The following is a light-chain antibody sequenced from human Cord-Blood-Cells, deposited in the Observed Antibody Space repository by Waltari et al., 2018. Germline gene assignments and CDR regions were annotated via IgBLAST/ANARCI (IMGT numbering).Light chain of an antibody. CDR1: QSVSSN. J-gene: IGKJ1*01. CDR2: GAS. V-gene: IGKV3-15*01. Sequence: EIVMTQSPATLSVSPGERATLSCRASQSVSSNLAWYQQKPGPAPRLLIYGASTRAPGIPARFSCSGSWTEFTLTISSLQSEDFAVYYCQQYNNWPRTFGQGTKVEIK. CDR3: QQYNNWPRT.